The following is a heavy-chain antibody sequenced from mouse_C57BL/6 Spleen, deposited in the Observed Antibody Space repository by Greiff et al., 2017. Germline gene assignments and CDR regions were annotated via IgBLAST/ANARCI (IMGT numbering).Heavy chain of an antibody. V-gene: IGHV2-6-1*01. CDR1: GFSLTSYG. D-gene: IGHD1-1*01. J-gene: IGHJ4*01. CDR3: ARHGGSSYDYAMDY. CDR2: IWSDGST. Sequence: QVQLKESGPGLVAPSQSLSITCTVSGFSLTSYGVHWVRQPPGKGLEWLVVIWSDGSTTYNSALKSRLSISKDNSKSQVFLKMNSLQTDDTAMYYCARHGGSSYDYAMDYWGQGTSVTVSS.